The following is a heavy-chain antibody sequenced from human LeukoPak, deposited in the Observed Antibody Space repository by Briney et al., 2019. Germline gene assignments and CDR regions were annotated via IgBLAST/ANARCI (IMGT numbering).Heavy chain of an antibody. Sequence: PGGSLRLSCAASGFTFSSYAMHWVRQAPGKGLEWLAFIRYDGSNKYYADSVKGRFTISRDNSKNTLYLQMNSLRAEDTAVYYCARDPGGFGEFLPVFDYWGQGTLVTVSS. D-gene: IGHD3-10*01. V-gene: IGHV3-30*02. J-gene: IGHJ4*02. CDR1: GFTFSSYA. CDR3: ARDPGGFGEFLPVFDY. CDR2: IRYDGSNK.